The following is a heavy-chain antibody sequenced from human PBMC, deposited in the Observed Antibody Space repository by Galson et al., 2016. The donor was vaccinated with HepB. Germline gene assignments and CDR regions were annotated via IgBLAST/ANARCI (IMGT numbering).Heavy chain of an antibody. CDR2: ISRSGDAT. J-gene: IGHJ5*02. Sequence: SLRLSCAASGFTFSSYAMDWVRQAPRKGLEWVSAISRSGDATYYADSVKGRFTIFRDNSKDTLYLQMNSLRAEDTAVYYCAKEVGTVHPSNWFDPWGQGTPVTVSS. CDR3: AKEVGTVHPSNWFDP. V-gene: IGHV3-23*01. D-gene: IGHD1-26*01. CDR1: GFTFSSYA.